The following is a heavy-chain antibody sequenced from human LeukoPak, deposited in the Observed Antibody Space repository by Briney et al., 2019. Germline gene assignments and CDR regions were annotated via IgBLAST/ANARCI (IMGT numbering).Heavy chain of an antibody. V-gene: IGHV3-23*01. CDR3: AKGLGFWSGYYTPFDY. CDR2: ITASGGST. Sequence: GGSLRLSCAASGFTFSSYAMSWVRQTPEKGLEWVSGITASGGSTYHADTVKGRFTISRDNSINTLNLQMNNLRAEDTAIYYCAKGLGFWSGYYTPFDYWGQGSSVTVSS. CDR1: GFTFSSYA. D-gene: IGHD3-3*01. J-gene: IGHJ4*02.